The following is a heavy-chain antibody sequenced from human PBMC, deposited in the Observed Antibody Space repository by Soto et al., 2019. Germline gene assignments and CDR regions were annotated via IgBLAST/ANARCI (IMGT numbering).Heavy chain of an antibody. CDR2: INAGNGNT. V-gene: IGHV1-3*01. D-gene: IGHD2-15*01. Sequence: ASVKVSCKASGYTFTSYAMHWVRQAPGQRLEWMGWINAGNGNTKYSRKFQGRVTITRDTSASTAYMELSSLRSEDTAVYYCARDKGYCSGGSCYLPDYWGQGTLVTVSS. CDR1: GYTFTSYA. J-gene: IGHJ4*02. CDR3: ARDKGYCSGGSCYLPDY.